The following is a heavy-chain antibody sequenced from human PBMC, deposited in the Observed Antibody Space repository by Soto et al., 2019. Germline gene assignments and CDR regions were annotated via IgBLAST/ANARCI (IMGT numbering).Heavy chain of an antibody. CDR3: AMSESPRLQPNFDA. J-gene: IGHJ4*02. CDR1: GFTFSSYG. D-gene: IGHD1-1*01. V-gene: IGHV3-33*03. CDR2: IWYDGSNK. Sequence: GGSLRLSCAASGFTFSSYGMHWFRQAPGKGLEWVAVIWYDGSNKYYADSVKGRFTISRDNAKISLYLQMNSLRAEDTAVYYWAMSESPRLQPNFDAWGQGTLVSDSS.